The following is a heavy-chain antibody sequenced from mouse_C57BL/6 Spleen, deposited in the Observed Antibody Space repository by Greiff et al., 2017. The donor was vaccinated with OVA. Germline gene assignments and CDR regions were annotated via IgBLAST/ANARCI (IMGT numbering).Heavy chain of an antibody. D-gene: IGHD1-1*02. V-gene: IGHV1-82*01. CDR3: ARLGFGGRYFDV. J-gene: IGHJ1*03. CDR1: GYAFSSSW. CDR2: IYPGDGDT. Sequence: VKLMESGPELVKPGASVKISCKASGYAFSSSWMNWVKQRPGKGLEWIGRIYPGDGDTNYNGKFKGKATLTADKSSSTAYMQLSSLTSEDSAVYFCARLGFGGRYFDVWGTGTTVTVSS.